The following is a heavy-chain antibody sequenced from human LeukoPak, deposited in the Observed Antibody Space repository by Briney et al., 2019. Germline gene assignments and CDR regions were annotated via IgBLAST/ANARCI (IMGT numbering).Heavy chain of an antibody. CDR2: ISSSSSYI. Sequence: GGSLRLSCAASGFTFSSYSMNWVRQAPGKGLEWVSSISSSSSYIYYADSVKGRFTISRDNAKNSLYLQMNSLRAEDTAVYYCARVYYYGSGSYSNWFDPWGQGTLVTVSS. J-gene: IGHJ5*02. V-gene: IGHV3-21*01. CDR3: ARVYYYGSGSYSNWFDP. CDR1: GFTFSSYS. D-gene: IGHD3-10*01.